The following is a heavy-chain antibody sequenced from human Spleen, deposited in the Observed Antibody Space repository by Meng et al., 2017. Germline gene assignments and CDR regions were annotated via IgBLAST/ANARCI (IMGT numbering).Heavy chain of an antibody. D-gene: IGHD1-7*01. Sequence: VRAVQSWAEGKKPGSSWKVSFKASGGTFSSSAICWVRQAPGQGLEWMGGIIPIFGTANYAQKFQGRVTITADKSTNTAYMELSSLRSEDTAVYYCARGPTRVGLELRSPMDVWGQGTMVTVSS. CDR2: IIPIFGTA. V-gene: IGHV1-69*06. CDR3: ARGPTRVGLELRSPMDV. CDR1: GGTFSSSA. J-gene: IGHJ6*02.